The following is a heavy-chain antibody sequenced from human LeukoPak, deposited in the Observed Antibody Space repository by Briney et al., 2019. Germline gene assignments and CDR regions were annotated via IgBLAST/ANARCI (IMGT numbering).Heavy chain of an antibody. D-gene: IGHD6-13*01. J-gene: IGHJ5*02. V-gene: IGHV4-59*08. CDR2: IYYSGST. CDR3: ARQMYSSSWYESVWFDP. Sequence: SETLSLTWTVSGGSISSYYWSWIRQPPGKGLEWIGYIYYSGSTNYNPSFKSRVTISVDTSKNQFSLKLSSVTAADTAVYYWARQMYSSSWYESVWFDPWGQGTLVTVSS. CDR1: GGSISSYY.